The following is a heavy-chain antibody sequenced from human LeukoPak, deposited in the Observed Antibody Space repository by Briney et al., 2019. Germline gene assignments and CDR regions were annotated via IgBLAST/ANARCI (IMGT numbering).Heavy chain of an antibody. Sequence: PSETLSLTCTVSGDSISSYYWSWIRQPPGKGLEWIGEINHSGSTNYNPSLKSRVTISVDTSKNQFSLKLSSVTAADTAVYYCASTSPGIAVVPAVAFGYWGQGTLVTVSS. CDR3: ASTSPGIAVVPAVAFGY. D-gene: IGHD2-2*01. CDR2: INHSGST. J-gene: IGHJ4*02. CDR1: GDSISSYY. V-gene: IGHV4-34*01.